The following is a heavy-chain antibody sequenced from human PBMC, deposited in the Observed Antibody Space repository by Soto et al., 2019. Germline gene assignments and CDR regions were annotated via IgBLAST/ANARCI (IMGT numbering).Heavy chain of an antibody. Sequence: ESGGGVVQPGRSLRLSCAASGFTFSSYGMHWVRQAPGKGLEWVAVIWYDGSNKYYADSVKGRFTISRDNSKNTLYLQMNSLRAEDTAVYYCARSDTIFGVVIGAFDIWGQGTMVTVSS. CDR3: ARSDTIFGVVIGAFDI. J-gene: IGHJ3*02. V-gene: IGHV3-33*01. CDR2: IWYDGSNK. D-gene: IGHD3-3*01. CDR1: GFTFSSYG.